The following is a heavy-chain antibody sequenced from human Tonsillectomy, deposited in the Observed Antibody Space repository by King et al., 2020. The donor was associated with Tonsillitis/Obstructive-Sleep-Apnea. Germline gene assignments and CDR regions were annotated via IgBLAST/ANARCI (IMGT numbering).Heavy chain of an antibody. Sequence: VQLVESGGGLVKPGGSLRLSCAASGFTFSSYTMNWVRQAPGTGLEWVASISRSSTHIDYADSLKGRFTISRDNAKNLLYLQMSSLRAEDTALYYCARERGYGDYYFDYWGQGTLVTVSS. CDR3: ARERGYGDYYFDY. V-gene: IGHV3-21*06. D-gene: IGHD4-17*01. CDR1: GFTFSSYT. CDR2: ISRSSTHI. J-gene: IGHJ4*02.